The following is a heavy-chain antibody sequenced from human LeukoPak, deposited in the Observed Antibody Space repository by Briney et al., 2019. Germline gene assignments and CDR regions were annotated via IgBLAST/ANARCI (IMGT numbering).Heavy chain of an antibody. CDR2: IYTDGSFT. D-gene: IGHD1-26*01. CDR1: GFTFSSYW. V-gene: IGHV3-74*01. Sequence: GGSLRLSCAASGFTFSSYWMHWVRQAPGKGLVWVSRIYTDGSFTSYADSVRGRFTISRDNAKNTLYLQMSSLRAEDTAVYYCIRGTVGAPGNDYWGQGTPVTVSS. J-gene: IGHJ4*02. CDR3: IRGTVGAPGNDY.